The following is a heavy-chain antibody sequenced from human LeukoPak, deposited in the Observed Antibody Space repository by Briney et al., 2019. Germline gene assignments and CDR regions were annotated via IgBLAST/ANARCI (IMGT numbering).Heavy chain of an antibody. Sequence: GGSLRLSCAASVFTFSSYWVHWVRHAPGKGLVWVSRINSDGSSTSYADSVKGRFTISRDNAKNTLYLQMNSLRAEDTAVYYCARGYCSSTSCPKDYHFDYWGQGTLVTVAS. V-gene: IGHV3-74*01. CDR3: ARGYCSSTSCPKDYHFDY. D-gene: IGHD2-2*01. CDR2: INSDGSST. CDR1: VFTFSSYW. J-gene: IGHJ4*02.